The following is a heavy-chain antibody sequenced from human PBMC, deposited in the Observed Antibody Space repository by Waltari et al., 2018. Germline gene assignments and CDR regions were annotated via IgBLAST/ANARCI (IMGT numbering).Heavy chain of an antibody. V-gene: IGHV1-24*01. Sequence: QVQLVQSGAEVKKPGASVKVSCKVSGYTLTELSMHWVRQAPGKGLEWMGGFDPEDGETIYAQKFQGRVTMTEDTATDTAYMELSSLRSEDTAVYYCAKGRIAAAGRGGYYYYGMDVWGQGTTVTVSS. J-gene: IGHJ6*02. CDR3: AKGRIAAAGRGGYYYYGMDV. CDR2: FDPEDGET. CDR1: GYTLTELS. D-gene: IGHD6-13*01.